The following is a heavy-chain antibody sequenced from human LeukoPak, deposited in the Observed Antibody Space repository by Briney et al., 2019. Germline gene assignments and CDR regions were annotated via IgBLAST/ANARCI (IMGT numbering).Heavy chain of an antibody. D-gene: IGHD2-15*01. J-gene: IGHJ4*02. CDR2: ISSSSSYI. Sequence: PGGSLRLSCAASGFTSSSYSMNWVRQAPGKGLEWVSSISSSSSYIYYADSVKGRFTISRDNAKNSLYLQMNSLRAEDTAVYYCASPVVVAAGFDYWGQGTLVTVSS. CDR3: ASPVVVAAGFDY. V-gene: IGHV3-21*01. CDR1: GFTSSSYS.